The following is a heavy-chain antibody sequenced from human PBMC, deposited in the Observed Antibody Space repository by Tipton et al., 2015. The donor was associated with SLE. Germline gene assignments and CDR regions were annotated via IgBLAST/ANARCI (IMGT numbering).Heavy chain of an antibody. CDR2: IYHSGST. D-gene: IGHD4-17*01. CDR1: GGYISSHY. CDR3: ARDVAPGTTVTTQEDY. Sequence: TLSLTCTVSGGYISSHYWSWIRQPPGKGLGWIGSIYHSGSTYYNPSLKSRVTISVDTSKNQFSLKLSSVTAADTAVYYCARDVAPGTTVTTQEDYWGQGTLVTVSS. V-gene: IGHV4-38-2*02. J-gene: IGHJ4*02.